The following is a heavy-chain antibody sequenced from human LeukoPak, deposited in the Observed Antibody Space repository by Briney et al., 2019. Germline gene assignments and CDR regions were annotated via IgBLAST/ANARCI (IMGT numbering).Heavy chain of an antibody. CDR1: GFTFSSYE. D-gene: IGHD3-22*01. J-gene: IGHJ4*02. V-gene: IGHV3-48*03. CDR3: ARSSYYDVAKGLCFDY. Sequence: PGGSLRLSCAASGFTFSSYEMNWVRQAPGKGLEWVSYISSSGSTIYYADSVKGRFTISRDNAKNSLYLQMNSLRAEDTAVYYCARSSYYDVAKGLCFDYWGQGTLVTVSS. CDR2: ISSSGSTI.